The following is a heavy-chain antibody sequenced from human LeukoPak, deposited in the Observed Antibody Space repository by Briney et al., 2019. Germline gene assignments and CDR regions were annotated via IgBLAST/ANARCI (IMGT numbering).Heavy chain of an antibody. D-gene: IGHD3-22*01. J-gene: IGHJ4*02. V-gene: IGHV3-7*01. CDR1: GFTFSLYW. CDR3: ARDGDTSGYTD. Sequence: GGSLRLSCEASGFTFSLYWMSWVRQAPGKGLEWVANIKQDGSEKYYVDSVKGRFTISRDNAKNSLYLQMNSLRADDTAVYYCARDGDTSGYTDWGQETLVTVSS. CDR2: IKQDGSEK.